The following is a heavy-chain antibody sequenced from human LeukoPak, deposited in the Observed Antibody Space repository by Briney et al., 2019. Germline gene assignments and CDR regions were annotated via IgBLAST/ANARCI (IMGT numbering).Heavy chain of an antibody. Sequence: PSETLSLTCTVSGYSISSGYYWGWIRQPPGKGLEWIGSIYHSGSTYYNPSLKSRVTISVDTSKNQFSLKLSSVTAADTAVYYCARVGYGEGWFDPWGQGTLVTVSS. CDR2: IYHSGST. CDR1: GYSISSGYY. CDR3: ARVGYGEGWFDP. J-gene: IGHJ5*02. V-gene: IGHV4-38-2*02. D-gene: IGHD4-17*01.